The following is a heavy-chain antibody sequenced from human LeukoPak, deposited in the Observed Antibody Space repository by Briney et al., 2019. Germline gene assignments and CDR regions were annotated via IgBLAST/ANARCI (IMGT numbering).Heavy chain of an antibody. CDR1: GFTLRSYD. J-gene: IGHJ4*02. CDR3: AKEYSGYDFDY. V-gene: IGHV3-23*01. Sequence: GGSLRLSCAASGFTLRSYDMSWVRQAPGKGLEWVAATSGSGVNSYYADSVRGRFTISRDNSQNTLYLQMDSLRAEDTALYYCAKEYSGYDFDYWGQGSLITVSS. CDR2: TSGSGVNS. D-gene: IGHD5-12*01.